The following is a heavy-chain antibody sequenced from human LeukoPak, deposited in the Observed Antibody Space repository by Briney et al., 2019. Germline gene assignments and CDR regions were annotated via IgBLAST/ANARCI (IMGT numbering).Heavy chain of an antibody. V-gene: IGHV3-71*01. CDR3: ARDRDYDFWTTNNRIDH. D-gene: IGHD3-3*01. CDR1: GFTVSSNY. CDR2: IRSKHHGGTT. J-gene: IGHJ4*02. Sequence: GGSLRLSCAASGFTVSSNYMSWVRQAPGKGLEWVGFIRSKHHGGTTEYAASVKGRFTISRDDSKSIGYLQMNSLKIEDTAVYYCARDRDYDFWTTNNRIDHWGQGTLVTVSS.